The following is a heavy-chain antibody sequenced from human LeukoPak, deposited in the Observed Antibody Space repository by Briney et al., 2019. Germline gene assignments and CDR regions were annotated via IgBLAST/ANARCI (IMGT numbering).Heavy chain of an antibody. CDR1: GDSVSSNSAA. Sequence: SQTLSLTCALSGDSVSSNSAAWNWIRQSPSRGLEWLGRTYYRSKWYNDYAVSVKSRITINPDTSKNQFSLQLNSMTPEDTAVYYCGRGLWLQHYYFDYWGQGTLVTVSS. D-gene: IGHD5-24*01. CDR2: TYYRSKWYN. CDR3: GRGLWLQHYYFDY. J-gene: IGHJ4*02. V-gene: IGHV6-1*01.